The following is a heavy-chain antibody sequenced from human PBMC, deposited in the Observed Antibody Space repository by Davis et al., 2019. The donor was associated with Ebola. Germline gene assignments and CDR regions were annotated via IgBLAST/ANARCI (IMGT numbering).Heavy chain of an antibody. CDR2: IYPGDSDT. J-gene: IGHJ6*02. V-gene: IGHV5-51*01. CDR3: ARLGPYDYGDPLGMDV. CDR1: GYSFTSYW. Sequence: GESLKISCKGSGYSFTSYWIGWVRQMPGKGLEWMGIIYPGDSDTRYSPSFQGQVTISADKSISTAYLQWSSLKASDTAMYYCARLGPYDYGDPLGMDVWGQGTTVTVSS. D-gene: IGHD4-17*01.